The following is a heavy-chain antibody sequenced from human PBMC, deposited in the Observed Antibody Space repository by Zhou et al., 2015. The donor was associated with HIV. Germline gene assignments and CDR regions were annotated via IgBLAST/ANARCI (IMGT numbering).Heavy chain of an antibody. CDR2: IVPFFGTA. D-gene: IGHD2-8*01. Sequence: QVQLVQSGAEVKKPGSSVKVSCRASGGTFSNHGISWVRQAPGQGLEWMGGIVPFFGTATYAQRFQGRVTITADESASTVYMELSSLRSEDTAVYYCARRYCTNDVCLNTNYYYFGVDVWGQGTTVTVSS. J-gene: IGHJ6*02. CDR3: ARRYCTNDVCLNTNYYYFGVDV. V-gene: IGHV1-69*01. CDR1: GGTFSNHG.